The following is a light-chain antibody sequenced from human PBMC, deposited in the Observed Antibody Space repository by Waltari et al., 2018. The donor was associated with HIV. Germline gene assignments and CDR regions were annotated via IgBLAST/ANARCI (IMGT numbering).Light chain of an antibody. Sequence: SALTLPPSASGSPGQSVTIPCTRTSSYVVGYHHVSWYQRHPVKAPKLIIYEFSKRPAGVPDRLSGSKSSNTASLTVSGLQAEDEADYYCSSYAGSNWVFGGGTKLTVL. J-gene: IGLJ3*02. CDR2: EFS. CDR1: SSYVVGYHH. CDR3: SSYAGSNWV. V-gene: IGLV2-8*01.